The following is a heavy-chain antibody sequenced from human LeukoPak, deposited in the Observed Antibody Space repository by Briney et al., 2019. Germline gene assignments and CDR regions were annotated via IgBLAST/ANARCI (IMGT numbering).Heavy chain of an antibody. CDR2: ISYDGSNK. CDR1: GFTFSSCA. V-gene: IGHV3-30*04. Sequence: GGSLRLSCAASGFTFSSCAMYWVRQSPGKGLEWVAVISYDGSNKYYADSVKGRFTIFRDNSKNTLYLQMNSLRAEDTAVYYCARDARTVGITMIVVGFDYWGQGTLVTVSS. CDR3: ARDARTVGITMIVVGFDY. D-gene: IGHD3-22*01. J-gene: IGHJ4*02.